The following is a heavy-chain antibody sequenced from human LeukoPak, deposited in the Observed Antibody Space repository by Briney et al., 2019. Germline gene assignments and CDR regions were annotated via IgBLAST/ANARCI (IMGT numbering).Heavy chain of an antibody. CDR2: ISSSSSYI. D-gene: IGHD3-9*01. Sequence: GGSLRLSCAASGFTFSDYYMSWIRQAPGKGLEWVSSISSSSSYIYYADSVKGRFTISRDNAKNSLYLQMNSLRAEDTAVYYCARDPLRYFDWLSRVPFSYYFDYWGQGTLVTVSS. CDR1: GFTFSDYY. V-gene: IGHV3-11*06. CDR3: ARDPLRYFDWLSRVPFSYYFDY. J-gene: IGHJ4*02.